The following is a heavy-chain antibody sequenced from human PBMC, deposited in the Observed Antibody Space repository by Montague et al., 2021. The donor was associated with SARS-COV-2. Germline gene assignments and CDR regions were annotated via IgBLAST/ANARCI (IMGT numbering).Heavy chain of an antibody. J-gene: IGHJ6*02. CDR3: ARMVTIFSLGGYYYYYGMDV. V-gene: IGHV2-70*01. Sequence: PALVKPTQTLTLTCTFSGLSLSTSGMCVSWIRQPPGKALEWLALIDWXDDKYYSTSLKTRLTISKDTSKNQVVLAMTNMDPVDTATYYCARMVTIFSLGGYYYYYGMDVWGQGTTVTVSS. D-gene: IGHD3-9*01. CDR1: GLSLSTSGMC. CDR2: IDWXDDK.